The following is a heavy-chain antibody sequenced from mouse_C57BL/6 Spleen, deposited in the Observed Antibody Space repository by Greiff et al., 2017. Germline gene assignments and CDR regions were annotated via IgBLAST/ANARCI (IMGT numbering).Heavy chain of an antibody. D-gene: IGHD2-3*01. CDR1: GFTFSSYT. Sequence: EVKLVESGGGLVKPGGSLKLSCAASGFTFSSYTMSWVRQTPEKRLEWVATISGGGGNTYYPDSVKGRFTISRDNAKNTLYLQMSSLRSEDTALCYCARHSIGGFAYWGQGTLVTVSA. CDR2: ISGGGGNT. V-gene: IGHV5-9*01. J-gene: IGHJ3*01. CDR3: ARHSIGGFAY.